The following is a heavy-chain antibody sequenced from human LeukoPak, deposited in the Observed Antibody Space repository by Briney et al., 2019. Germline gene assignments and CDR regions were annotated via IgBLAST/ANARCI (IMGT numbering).Heavy chain of an antibody. CDR3: ARGSKGSSWYSAFDI. CDR1: GYSISSGYF. J-gene: IGHJ3*02. Sequence: TSETLSLTCAVSGYSISSGYFWGWIRQPPGKGLEWIGSIYHSGSTYYNPSLKSRVTISVDTSKNQFSLKLSSVTAADTAVYYCARGSKGSSWYSAFDIWGQGTMVTVSS. CDR2: IYHSGST. D-gene: IGHD6-13*01. V-gene: IGHV4-38-2*01.